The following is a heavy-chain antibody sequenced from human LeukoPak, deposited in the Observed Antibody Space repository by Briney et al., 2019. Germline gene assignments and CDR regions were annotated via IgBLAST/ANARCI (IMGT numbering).Heavy chain of an antibody. D-gene: IGHD1-26*01. CDR1: GGPISSGNYY. V-gene: IGHV4-30-4*01. CDR2: IYYSGST. Sequence: SETLSLTCSVSGGPISSGNYYWSWLRQPPGKGLEWIGYIYYSGSTYYNPSLKSRVIISVDTSKNQFSLKLSSVTAADTAVYYCARADPYQLLFYHGMDVWGQGTTVTVSS. CDR3: ARADPYQLLFYHGMDV. J-gene: IGHJ6*02.